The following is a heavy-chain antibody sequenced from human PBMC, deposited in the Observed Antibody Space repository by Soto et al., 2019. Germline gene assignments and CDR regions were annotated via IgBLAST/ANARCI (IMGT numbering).Heavy chain of an antibody. CDR3: AKDRLMLTMVVVGAFDF. J-gene: IGHJ3*01. Sequence: GGSLRLSCAASGFSFNNHAMTWVRQAPGKGLEWVSGISGSGSTTHYADSVKGRFTISRDNSKDTLYLQINSLRADDTAVYFCAKDRLMLTMVVVGAFDFWGLGTMVTVSS. CDR1: GFSFNNHA. V-gene: IGHV3-23*01. D-gene: IGHD3-22*01. CDR2: ISGSGSTT.